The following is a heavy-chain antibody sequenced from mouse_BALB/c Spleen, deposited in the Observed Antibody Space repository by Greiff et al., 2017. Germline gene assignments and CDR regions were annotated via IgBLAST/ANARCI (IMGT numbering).Heavy chain of an antibody. D-gene: IGHD6-1*01. CDR3: TRKGAD. Sequence: LKQPGSELVRPGASVKLSCKASGYTFTSYWMHWVKQRPGQGLEWIGNIYPGSGSTNYDEKFKSKATLTVDTSSSTAYMQLSSLTSEDSAVYYCTRKGADWGQGTLVTVSA. CDR2: IYPGSGST. J-gene: IGHJ3*01. CDR1: GYTFTSYW. V-gene: IGHV1S22*01.